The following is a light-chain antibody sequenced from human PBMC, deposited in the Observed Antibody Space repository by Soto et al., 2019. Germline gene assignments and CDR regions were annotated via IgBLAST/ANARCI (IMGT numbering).Light chain of an antibody. CDR2: DVS. Sequence: QSVLTQPPSASGTPGQSVIISCTGTSSDVGGYDYVSWYQQYPGEVPKLIIYDVSNRPSGVSNRFSGSKSGNTASLTISGLQAEDEADYYCSSYTRTSTFLFGSGTKLTVL. J-gene: IGLJ1*01. CDR3: SSYTRTSTFL. V-gene: IGLV2-14*01. CDR1: SSDVGGYDY.